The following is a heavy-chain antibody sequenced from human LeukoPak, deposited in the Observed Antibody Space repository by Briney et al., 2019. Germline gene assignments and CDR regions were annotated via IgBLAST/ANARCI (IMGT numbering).Heavy chain of an antibody. J-gene: IGHJ4*02. CDR1: GFSFSNYW. V-gene: IGHV3-74*01. CDR2: TNEHGTII. CDR3: VVDLSGSADY. Sequence: PGESLRLSCAASGFSFSNYWFHWVRQAPGEGLVWVSRTNEHGTIINYADSVKGRFTISRDNAKNTLYLRMNSLRTEDSALYYCVVDLSGSADYWGQGTLATVSS. D-gene: IGHD3-10*01.